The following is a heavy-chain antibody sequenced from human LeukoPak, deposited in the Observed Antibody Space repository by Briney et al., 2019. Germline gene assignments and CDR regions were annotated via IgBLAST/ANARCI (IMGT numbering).Heavy chain of an antibody. D-gene: IGHD3-16*02. CDR1: GFTFGNYA. CDR3: AKSHYDYVWGSYRYIPFDY. Sequence: GGSLRLSCAASGFTFGNYAMSWVRQAPGKGLEWVSGISGSGGTTYYADSVKGRFTISRDNPENTLYLQMNSLRAEDTAVYYCAKSHYDYVWGSYRYIPFDYWGQGTLVTVSS. CDR2: ISGSGGTT. V-gene: IGHV3-23*01. J-gene: IGHJ4*02.